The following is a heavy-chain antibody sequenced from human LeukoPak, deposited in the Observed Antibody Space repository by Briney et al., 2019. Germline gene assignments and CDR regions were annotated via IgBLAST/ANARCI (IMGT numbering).Heavy chain of an antibody. CDR3: ATRVYYGSGIVAFDI. V-gene: IGHV5-10-1*01. CDR2: IDPSDSYT. J-gene: IGHJ3*02. Sequence: GESLKISCKGSGYSFTSYWISWVRQMPGKGLEWMGRIDPSDSYTNYSPSFQGHVTISADKSISTAYLQWSSLKASDTAMYYCATRVYYGSGIVAFDIWGQGTMVTVSS. CDR1: GYSFTSYW. D-gene: IGHD3-10*01.